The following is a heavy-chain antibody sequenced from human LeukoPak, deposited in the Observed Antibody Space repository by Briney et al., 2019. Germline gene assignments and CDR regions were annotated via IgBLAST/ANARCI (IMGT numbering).Heavy chain of an antibody. CDR2: IIPIFGTA. V-gene: IGHV1-69*13. CDR1: GGTFSSYA. Sequence: SVKVSCKASGGTFSSYAISWVRQAPGQGLEWMGGIIPIFGTANYAQKFQGRVTITADESTSTAYMELSSLRSEDTAVYYCATLNYDFWSGYSKNWFDPWGQGTLVTVSS. CDR3: ATLNYDFWSGYSKNWFDP. J-gene: IGHJ5*02. D-gene: IGHD3-3*01.